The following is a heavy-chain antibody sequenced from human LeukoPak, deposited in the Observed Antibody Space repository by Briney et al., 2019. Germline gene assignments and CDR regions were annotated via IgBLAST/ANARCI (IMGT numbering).Heavy chain of an antibody. V-gene: IGHV6-1*01. Sequence: SQTLSLTCAISGDSVSSNNAAWNCIRQSPSRRLEWLGRTYYRSKWKNDYAVSVKSRITINPDTSKNQFSLQLNSVTPEDTAVYYCERTQSGYFDLWGRGTLVTVSS. CDR3: ERTQSGYFDL. CDR2: TYYRSKWKN. J-gene: IGHJ2*01. CDR1: GDSVSSNNAA.